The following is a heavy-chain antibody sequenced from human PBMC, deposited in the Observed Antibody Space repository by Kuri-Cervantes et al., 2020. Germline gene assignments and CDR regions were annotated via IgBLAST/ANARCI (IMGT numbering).Heavy chain of an antibody. CDR1: GGSVSSGSYY. CDR3: ARDVSREIVVVVAATPGFDY. J-gene: IGHJ4*02. V-gene: IGHV4-61*01. D-gene: IGHD2-15*01. CDR2: IYYSGST. Sequence: SETLSLTCTVSGGSVSSGSYYWSWIRQPPGKGLEWIGYIYYSGSTNYNPSLKSRVTISVDTSKNQFSLKLSSVTAADTAVYYCARDVSREIVVVVAATPGFDYWGQGTLVTVSS.